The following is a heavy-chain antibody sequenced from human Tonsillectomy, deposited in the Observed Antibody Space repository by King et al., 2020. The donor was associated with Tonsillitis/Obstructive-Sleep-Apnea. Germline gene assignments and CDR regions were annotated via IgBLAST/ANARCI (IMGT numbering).Heavy chain of an antibody. Sequence: VQLVESGGGVVQPGRSLRLSCAASGFTFSSNVMHWVRQAPGKGLEGVAVIWYDGSIEYYAESVKGRFTISRDNSKNTLYLQMNSLRAEDTAVYYCAREWSGGSWYFDYWGQGILVTVSS. CDR3: AREWSGGSWYFDY. D-gene: IGHD1-26*01. V-gene: IGHV3-33*01. CDR1: GFTFSSNV. J-gene: IGHJ4*02. CDR2: IWYDGSIE.